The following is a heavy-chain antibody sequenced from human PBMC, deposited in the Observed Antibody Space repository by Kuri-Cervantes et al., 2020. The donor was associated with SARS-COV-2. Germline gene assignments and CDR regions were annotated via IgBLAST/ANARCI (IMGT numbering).Heavy chain of an antibody. J-gene: IGHJ6*03. CDR1: GSTFSSYS. Sequence: GGSLRLSCAASGSTFSSYSMNWVRQAPGKGLEWVANIKHDGSEEYYVDSAKGRFTISRDNAKNSLYLQIDSLRAEDTAVYYCAREGLDSYYYYMDVWGKGTMVTVSS. CDR3: AREGLDSYYYYMDV. D-gene: IGHD6-19*01. CDR2: IKHDGSEE. V-gene: IGHV3-7*01.